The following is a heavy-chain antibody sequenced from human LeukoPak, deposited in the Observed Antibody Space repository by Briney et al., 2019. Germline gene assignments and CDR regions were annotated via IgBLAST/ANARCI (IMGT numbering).Heavy chain of an antibody. Sequence: GSLRLSCTASGFTFGDYAMSRVRQAPGKGLEWVGFIRSKAYGGTTEYAASVKGRFTISRDDSKSIAYLQMNSLKTEDTAVYYCTRKYDILTGYQSYYFDYWGQGTLVTVSP. CDR2: IRSKAYGGTT. CDR3: TRKYDILTGYQSYYFDY. CDR1: GFTFGDYA. V-gene: IGHV3-49*04. D-gene: IGHD3-9*01. J-gene: IGHJ4*02.